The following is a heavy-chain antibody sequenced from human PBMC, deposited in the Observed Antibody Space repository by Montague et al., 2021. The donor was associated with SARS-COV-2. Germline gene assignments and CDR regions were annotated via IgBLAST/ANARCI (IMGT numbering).Heavy chain of an antibody. CDR2: IYHSGST. CDR3: ARSRGRLPWPSYEYYGMDV. V-gene: IGHV4-4*02. Sequence: SETLSLTCAVSGGSISSSNWCCWVRPPPGKGLEWIGEIYHSGSTNYNPSLKSRVTISVDKTKNQFSLKLSSVTAADTAAYYCARSRGRLPWPSYEYYGMDVWGQGTMVTVSS. CDR1: GGSISSSNW. D-gene: IGHD1-26*01. J-gene: IGHJ6*02.